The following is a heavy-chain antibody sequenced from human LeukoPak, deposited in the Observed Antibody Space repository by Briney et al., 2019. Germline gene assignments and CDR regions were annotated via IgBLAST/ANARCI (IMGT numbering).Heavy chain of an antibody. D-gene: IGHD1-26*01. CDR3: GRDQWDPPDSVFDI. CDR2: IYSGGST. CDR1: GFTVNSNY. V-gene: IGHV3-53*01. Sequence: PGGSLRLSCAASGFTVNSNYMSWLRQAPGKGLEWVSVIYSGGSTYYADSVKGRFTISRDNSKNTLYLQMNSLRAEDTAVYYGGRDQWDPPDSVFDIGGHGTIVTVSS. J-gene: IGHJ3*02.